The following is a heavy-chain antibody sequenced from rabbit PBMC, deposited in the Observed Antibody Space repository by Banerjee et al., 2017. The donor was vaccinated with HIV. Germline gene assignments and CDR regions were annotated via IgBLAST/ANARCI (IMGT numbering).Heavy chain of an antibody. CDR3: ARAASADSDYFNL. CDR2: INTGSGSA. Sequence: QEQLVESGGGLVKPGASLTLTCKASGIDFSSSYWICLVRQAPGKGPEWIACINTGSGSAYYASWAKGRFTISKTSSTAVTLQMTSLTAADTATYFCARAASADSDYFNLWGPGTLVTVS. J-gene: IGHJ4*01. D-gene: IGHD1-1*01. CDR1: GIDFSSSYW. V-gene: IGHV1S45*01.